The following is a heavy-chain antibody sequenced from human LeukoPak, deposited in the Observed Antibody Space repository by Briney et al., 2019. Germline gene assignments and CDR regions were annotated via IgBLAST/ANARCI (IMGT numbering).Heavy chain of an antibody. CDR1: GYTFTGYY. V-gene: IGHV1-2*02. Sequence: HRASVKVSCKASGYTFTGYYMHWVRQAPGQGLEWMGWINPNSGGTNYAQKFQGRVTMTRDTSISTAYMELSRLRSDDTAVYYCTVEDIVVVPAAIHESGYWGQGTLVTVSS. CDR2: INPNSGGT. J-gene: IGHJ4*02. D-gene: IGHD2-2*02. CDR3: TVEDIVVVPAAIHESGY.